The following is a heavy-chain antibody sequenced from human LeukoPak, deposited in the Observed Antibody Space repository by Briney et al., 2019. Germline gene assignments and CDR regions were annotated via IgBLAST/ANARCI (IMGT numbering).Heavy chain of an antibody. CDR3: ARHVPHGSFFYFDL. CDR1: GYSFTSYW. CDR2: IYPGDSDT. Sequence: GESLKISCKGSGYSFTSYWIGRVRQMPGKGLEWMGIIYPGDSDTTYRPSFQGQVTISADRSISTAYLQWSSLKASDSAMYYCARHVPHGSFFYFDLWGQGTLVTVSS. D-gene: IGHD1-26*01. V-gene: IGHV5-51*01. J-gene: IGHJ4*02.